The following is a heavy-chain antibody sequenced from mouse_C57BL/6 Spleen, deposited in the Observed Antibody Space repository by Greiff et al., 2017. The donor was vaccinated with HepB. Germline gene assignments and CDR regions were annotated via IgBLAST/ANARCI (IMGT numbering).Heavy chain of an antibody. CDR2: ISSGSSTI. V-gene: IGHV5-17*01. CDR1: GFTFSDYG. J-gene: IGHJ2*01. CDR3: ASGYGYGSSEADFDY. Sequence: EVQLQQSGGGLVKPGGSLKLSCAASGFTFSDYGMHWVRQAPEKGLEWVAYISSGSSTIYYADTVKGRFTISRDNAKNTLFLQMTSLRSEDTAMYYCASGYGYGSSEADFDYWGQGTTLTVSS. D-gene: IGHD1-1*01.